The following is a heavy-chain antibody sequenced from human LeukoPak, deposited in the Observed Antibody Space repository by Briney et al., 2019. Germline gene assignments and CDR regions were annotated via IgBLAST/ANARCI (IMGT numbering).Heavy chain of an antibody. CDR2: IKQDGSEK. D-gene: IGHD6-19*01. CDR3: ARKRAVAGDYFDY. V-gene: IGHV3-7*01. Sequence: GGSLRLSCAASAFTFSNYAMSWVRQAPGKGLEWVANIKQDGSEKYYVDSVKGRFTISRDNAKDSLYLQMNSLRAEDTAVYYCARKRAVAGDYFDYWGQGTLVTVSS. CDR1: AFTFSNYA. J-gene: IGHJ4*02.